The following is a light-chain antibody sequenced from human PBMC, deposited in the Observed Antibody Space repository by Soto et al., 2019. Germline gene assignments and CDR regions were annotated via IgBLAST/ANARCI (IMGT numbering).Light chain of an antibody. J-gene: IGKJ5*01. CDR1: QGIRNF. Sequence: DIQMTQSPSSLSTSVGDRVTITCRASQGIRNFLAWYQQKPGKVPKLLISAASTLQSEVPSRFSGSGSGTDFTLTITSRQPEDVATYYCQKYSSVITFGQGTRLEIK. CDR2: AAS. V-gene: IGKV1-27*01. CDR3: QKYSSVIT.